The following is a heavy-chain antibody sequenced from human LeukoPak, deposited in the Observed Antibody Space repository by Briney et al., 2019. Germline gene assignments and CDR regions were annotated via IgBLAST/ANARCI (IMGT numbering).Heavy chain of an antibody. Sequence: GASVKVSCKASGYTFTDYYMHWMRQAPGQGLEWMGRINPNSGGTNYAQKFQGWVTMTRDTSINTAFMELSRLRSDDTAVYYCARGGSSWSRREFDYWGQGTLVTVSS. CDR1: GYTFTDYY. V-gene: IGHV1-2*04. CDR2: INPNSGGT. D-gene: IGHD6-13*01. CDR3: ARGGSSWSRREFDY. J-gene: IGHJ4*02.